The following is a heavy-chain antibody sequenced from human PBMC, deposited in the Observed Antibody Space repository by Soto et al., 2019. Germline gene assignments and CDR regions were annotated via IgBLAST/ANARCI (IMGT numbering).Heavy chain of an antibody. CDR3: ATEVMVRGVLSVFDY. CDR1: GGTFSSYA. V-gene: IGHV1-69*01. J-gene: IGHJ4*02. CDR2: IIPIFGTA. D-gene: IGHD3-10*01. Sequence: QVQLVQSGAEVKKSGSSVKVSCKSSGGTFSSYAISWVRQAPGQGLEWMGGIIPIFGTANYAQKFQGRVTITADESTSTAYMELSSLRSEDTAVYYCATEVMVRGVLSVFDYWGQGTLVTVSS.